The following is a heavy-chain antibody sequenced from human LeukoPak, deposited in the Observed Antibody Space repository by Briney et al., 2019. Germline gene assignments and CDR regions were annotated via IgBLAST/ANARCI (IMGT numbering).Heavy chain of an antibody. D-gene: IGHD3-16*01. Sequence: ASVKVSCKASGYTFTSYGISWVRQAPGQGLEWMGWISAYNGNTNYAQKLQGRVTMTTDTSTSTAYMELRSLRSDDTAVYYCARAEKGGAYYYYMDVWGKGTTVTVSS. J-gene: IGHJ6*03. CDR2: ISAYNGNT. CDR3: ARAEKGGAYYYYMDV. CDR1: GYTFTSYG. V-gene: IGHV1-18*01.